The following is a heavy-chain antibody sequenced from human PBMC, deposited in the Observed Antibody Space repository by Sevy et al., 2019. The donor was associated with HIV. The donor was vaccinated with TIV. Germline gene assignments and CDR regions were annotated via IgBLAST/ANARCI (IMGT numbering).Heavy chain of an antibody. Sequence: GGSLRLSCAASGFTFSSYAMHWVRQAPGKGLEWVAVISYDGSNKYYADSGKGRFTISRDNSKNTLYLQMNSLRAEDTAVYYCARGNLYSSRSLADYWGQGTLVTVSS. CDR3: ARGNLYSSRSLADY. J-gene: IGHJ4*02. D-gene: IGHD6-13*01. CDR2: ISYDGSNK. CDR1: GFTFSSYA. V-gene: IGHV3-30-3*01.